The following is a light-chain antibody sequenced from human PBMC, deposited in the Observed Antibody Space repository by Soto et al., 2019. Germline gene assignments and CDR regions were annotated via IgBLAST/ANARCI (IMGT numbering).Light chain of an antibody. J-gene: IGKJ1*01. CDR1: QSVSSGY. CDR2: GAS. V-gene: IGKV3-20*01. Sequence: EIVLRQSPNTLSLSPGERATLSCRASQSVSSGYLVWYQQKPGQAPRLLIYGASNRATGIPDRFSGSGSGTDFTLTISRLEPEDFAVYYCQQYGSSGTFGQGTKVDIK. CDR3: QQYGSSGT.